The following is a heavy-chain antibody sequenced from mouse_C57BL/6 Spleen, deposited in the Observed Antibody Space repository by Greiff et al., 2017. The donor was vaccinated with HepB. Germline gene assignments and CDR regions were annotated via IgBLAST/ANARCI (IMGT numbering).Heavy chain of an antibody. D-gene: IGHD2-1*01. Sequence: EVMLVESEGGLVQPGSSMKLSCTASGFTFSDYYMAWVRQVPEKGLEWVANINYDGSSTYYLDSLKSRFIISRDNAKNILYLQMSSLKSEDTATYYCARESYGNYPDYWGQGTTLTVSS. CDR2: INYDGSST. CDR1: GFTFSDYY. CDR3: ARESYGNYPDY. V-gene: IGHV5-16*01. J-gene: IGHJ2*01.